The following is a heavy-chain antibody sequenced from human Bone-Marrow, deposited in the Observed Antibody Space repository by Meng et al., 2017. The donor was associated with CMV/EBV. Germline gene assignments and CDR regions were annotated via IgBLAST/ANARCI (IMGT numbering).Heavy chain of an antibody. D-gene: IGHD1-26*01. CDR1: GFTLSSYS. CDR2: ITSGGVYM. J-gene: IGHJ4*02. Sequence: GESLKISCVASGFTLSSYSMNWVRQAPGKGLEWVSSITSGGVYMQYADSVRGRFTISRDNAKNSLYLQMSNLSADDTAVYYCATQGATMPNWGQGTLVTVSS. CDR3: ATQGATMPN. V-gene: IGHV3-21*06.